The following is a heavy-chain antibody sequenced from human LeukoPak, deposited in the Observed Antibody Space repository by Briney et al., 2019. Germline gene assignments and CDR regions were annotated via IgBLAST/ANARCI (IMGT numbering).Heavy chain of an antibody. CDR1: GYTLTGYY. V-gene: IGHV1-2*02. CDR2: INPNSGGT. D-gene: IGHD3-10*01. J-gene: IGHJ6*03. CDR3: ARDSEMSVTMDPDYYYMDV. Sequence: ASVKVSCTASGYTLTGYYMHWVRQAPGQGLEWMGWINPNSGGTNYAQKFQGRVTMTRDTSISTAYMELSRLRSDDTAVYYCARDSEMSVTMDPDYYYMDVWGKGTTVTVSS.